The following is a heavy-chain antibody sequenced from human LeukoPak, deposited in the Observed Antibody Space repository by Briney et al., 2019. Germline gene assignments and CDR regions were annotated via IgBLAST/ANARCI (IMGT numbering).Heavy chain of an antibody. J-gene: IGHJ4*02. Sequence: SETLSHTCTVSGVSISSSNSYWGWIRQPPGKGLEWIGSIYYSGNTYYNASLKSQVSISIDTSKNQFSLKLTSVTAADTAVYYCARQTGSGLFILPGGQGTLVTVSS. CDR3: ARQTGSGLFILP. CDR2: IYYSGNT. D-gene: IGHD3/OR15-3a*01. V-gene: IGHV4-39*01. CDR1: GVSISSSNSY.